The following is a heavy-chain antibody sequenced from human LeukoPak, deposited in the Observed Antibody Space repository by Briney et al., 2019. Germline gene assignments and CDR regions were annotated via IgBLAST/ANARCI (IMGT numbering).Heavy chain of an antibody. CDR2: MHYSGRT. V-gene: IGHV4-39*01. CDR3: ARQGGGKYYYYSSLDY. D-gene: IGHD3-22*01. Sequence: SETLSLTCTVSGVSIRSGTFYWAWIRQPPGKGLEWIATMHYSGRTYNNPSLRSRVTISMDTSKNEFSLKLSSVTAADTAVYYCARQGGGKYYYYSSLDYWGQGVLVTVSS. J-gene: IGHJ4*02. CDR1: GVSIRSGTFY.